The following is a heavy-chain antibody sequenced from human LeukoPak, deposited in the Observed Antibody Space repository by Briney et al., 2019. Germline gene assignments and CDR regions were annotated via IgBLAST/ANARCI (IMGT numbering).Heavy chain of an antibody. CDR3: ERHLLRPYDSSGYPLGY. CDR1: GYSFTSYG. D-gene: IGHD3-22*01. CDR2: IYPGDSDT. V-gene: IGHV5-51*01. J-gene: IGHJ4*02. Sequence: GESLKISCKGSGYSFTSYGIGWVRQMPGKGLEWMGIIYPGDSDTRYSPSFQGQVTISADKSIRTAYLQWSSLKASDTAMYYCERHLLRPYDSSGYPLGYWGQGTLVTVSS.